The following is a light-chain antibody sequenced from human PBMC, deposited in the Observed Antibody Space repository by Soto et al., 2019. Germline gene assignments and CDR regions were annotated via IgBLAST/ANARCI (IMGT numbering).Light chain of an antibody. J-gene: IGKJ2*01. V-gene: IGKV1-5*01. CDR3: QQYDSSSPT. CDR2: DAS. CDR1: QNISVW. Sequence: DIQMTQSPSTLSASVGDGVTITCRASQNISVWLAWYQQRPGKAPKFLIYDASNLETGVSSRFSGSGSGTEFTLTIRSLQPDDFATYYCQQYDSSSPTFGQGTTLESK.